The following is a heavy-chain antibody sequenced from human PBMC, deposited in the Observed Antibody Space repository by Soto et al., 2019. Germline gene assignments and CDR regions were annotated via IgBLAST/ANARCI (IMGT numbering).Heavy chain of an antibody. CDR2: INPNSGGT. CDR1: GYTFTGYY. Sequence: ASVKVSCKASGYTFTGYYIHWVRQAPGQGFEWMGWINPNSGGTNYAQKFQGRVTMTRDTSISTAYMELSRLRSDDTAVYYCARDYGDFVASYYYSGMDVWGQGTTVTVSS. CDR3: ARDYGDFVASYYYSGMDV. J-gene: IGHJ6*02. V-gene: IGHV1-2*02. D-gene: IGHD4-17*01.